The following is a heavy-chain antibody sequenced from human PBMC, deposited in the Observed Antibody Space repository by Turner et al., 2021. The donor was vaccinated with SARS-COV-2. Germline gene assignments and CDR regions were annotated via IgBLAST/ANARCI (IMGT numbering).Heavy chain of an antibody. CDR1: GFTFSSYS. CDR3: SGDPWDYDSSGWPPSDY. V-gene: IGHV3-21*01. J-gene: IGHJ4*02. Sequence: EVQLVESGGGLVKPGGSLRLSCAASGFTFSSYSMNWVRQAPGKGLEWVSSISSSSSYIHYADSVKGRFTISRDNAKNSLYLQMNSLRAEDTAVYYCSGDPWDYDSSGWPPSDYWGQGTLVTVSS. CDR2: ISSSSSYI. D-gene: IGHD3-22*01.